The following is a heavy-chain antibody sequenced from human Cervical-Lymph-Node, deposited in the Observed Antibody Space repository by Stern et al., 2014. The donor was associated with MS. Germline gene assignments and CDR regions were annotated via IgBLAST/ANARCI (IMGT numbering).Heavy chain of an antibody. J-gene: IGHJ6*02. CDR2: INHSGST. CDR1: GGSFSGYY. Sequence: QVQLQQWGAGLLKPSETLSLTCAVYGGSFSGYYWSWIRQPPGKGLAWIGEINHSGSTNYNPSLKSRVTISVDTSKNQFSLKLSSVTAADTAVYYCARGRGRSGSYLVPYYYYGMDVWGQGTTVTVSS. V-gene: IGHV4-34*01. D-gene: IGHD1-26*01. CDR3: ARGRGRSGSYLVPYYYYGMDV.